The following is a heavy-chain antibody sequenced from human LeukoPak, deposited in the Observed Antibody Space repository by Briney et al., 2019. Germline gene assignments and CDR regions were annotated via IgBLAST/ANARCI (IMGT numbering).Heavy chain of an antibody. V-gene: IGHV3-21*01. CDR3: AKPVIPSAYQGTYYMDV. CDR1: GFTFSSCH. J-gene: IGHJ6*03. Sequence: PGGSLRLSCAASGFTFSSCHMNWVRQAPGKGLEWVSSIISSSSYIYYADSEKGRFTISRDNSKNTLYLQMHSLRAEDTALYYCAKPVIPSAYQGTYYMDVWGKGTTVTVSS. CDR2: IISSSSYI. D-gene: IGHD3-16*01.